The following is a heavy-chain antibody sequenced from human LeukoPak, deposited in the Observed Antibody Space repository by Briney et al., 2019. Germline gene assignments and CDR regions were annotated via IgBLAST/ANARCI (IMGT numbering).Heavy chain of an antibody. CDR1: GYTFTGYY. CDR2: INPNSGGT. CDR3: ARKHITIFSGGMYV. Sequence: ASVKVSCKASGYTFTGYYMHWVRQAPGQGLEWMGWINPNSGGTNYAQKFQGRVTMTRDTSTSTVYMELSSLRSEDTAVYYCARKHITIFSGGMYVWGQGTTVTVSS. D-gene: IGHD3-9*01. J-gene: IGHJ6*02. V-gene: IGHV1-2*02.